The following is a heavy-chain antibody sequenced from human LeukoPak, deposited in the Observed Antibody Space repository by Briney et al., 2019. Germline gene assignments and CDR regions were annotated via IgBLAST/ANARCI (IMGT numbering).Heavy chain of an antibody. J-gene: IGHJ5*02. CDR2: IYYSGST. CDR3: ARELPYNDILTGYYTGVGGFDP. Sequence: SETLSLTCTVSGGSISSYYWSWIRQPPGKGLEWIGYIYYSGSTNYNPSLKSRVTISVDTSKNQFSLKLSSVTAADTAVYYCARELPYNDILTGYYTGVGGFDPWGQGTLVTVSS. CDR1: GGSISSYY. D-gene: IGHD3-9*01. V-gene: IGHV4-59*01.